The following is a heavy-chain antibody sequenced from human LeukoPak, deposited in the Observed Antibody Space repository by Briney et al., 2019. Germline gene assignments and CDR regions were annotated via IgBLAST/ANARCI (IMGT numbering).Heavy chain of an antibody. D-gene: IGHD5-12*01. CDR2: INHSGST. J-gene: IGHJ4*02. CDR1: GGSFSGYY. Sequence: SETLSLTCPVYGGSFSGYYCNWIRQPPGKGLEGIGEINHSGSTNCNPSLKSRVTISVDTSKNEFSLKKSSVTAADTAVYYCARGLGGYDQFFDYWGQGTLVTVSS. V-gene: IGHV4-34*01. CDR3: ARGLGGYDQFFDY.